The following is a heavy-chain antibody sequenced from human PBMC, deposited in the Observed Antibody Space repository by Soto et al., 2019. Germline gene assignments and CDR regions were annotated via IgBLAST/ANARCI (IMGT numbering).Heavy chain of an antibody. J-gene: IGHJ4*02. CDR2: ISYDGSNK. V-gene: IGHV3-30-3*01. CDR1: GFTFSSYA. D-gene: IGHD6-19*01. Sequence: QVQLVESGGGVVQPGRSLRLSCAASGFTFSSYAMHWVRQAPGKGLEWVAVISYDGSNKYYADSVKGRFTISRDNSKNSLYLQMNSLRAGDTAVYYCARDFSPSKYSSCWYPTAFDYWGQGTLVTVFS. CDR3: ARDFSPSKYSSCWYPTAFDY.